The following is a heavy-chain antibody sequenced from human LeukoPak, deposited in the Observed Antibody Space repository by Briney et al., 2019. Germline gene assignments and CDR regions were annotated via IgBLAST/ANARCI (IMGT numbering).Heavy chain of an antibody. J-gene: IGHJ4*02. Sequence: SQTLSLTCGISGDSVSGGGIAWSWIRQSPSRGLEWLGRTYYNAYNSRWYYDYAVSVKTRINIKSDTSRNQFTLQLNSVTPEDTAVYYCARGRDSAFDCWGQGTLVTVSS. D-gene: IGHD2-15*01. V-gene: IGHV6-1*01. CDR1: GDSVSGGGIA. CDR2: TYYNAYNSRWYY. CDR3: ARGRDSAFDC.